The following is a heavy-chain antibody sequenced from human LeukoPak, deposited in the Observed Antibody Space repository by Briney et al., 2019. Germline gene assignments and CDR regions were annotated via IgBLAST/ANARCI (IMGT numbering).Heavy chain of an antibody. CDR2: IYYSGST. CDR3: ARLWRGTIAAAGPFDY. V-gene: IGHV4-39*01. D-gene: IGHD6-13*01. Sequence: PSETLSLTCTVSGGSITSSRRYWGWIRQPPGKGLEWIGSIYYSGSTYYNPSLKSRVTISVDTSKNQFSLKLSSVTAADTAVYYCARLWRGTIAAAGPFDYWGQGTLVTVSS. J-gene: IGHJ4*02. CDR1: GGSITSSRRY.